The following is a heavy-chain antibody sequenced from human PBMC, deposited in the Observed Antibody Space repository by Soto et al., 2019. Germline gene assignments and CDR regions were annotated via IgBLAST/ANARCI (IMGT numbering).Heavy chain of an antibody. J-gene: IGHJ6*02. D-gene: IGHD3-9*01. V-gene: IGHV1-69*13. CDR2: IIPIFGTA. CDR3: ARQLIGYYNRPNHGMDV. Sequence: GASVKVSCKASGGTFSSYAISWVRQAPGQGLEWMGGIIPIFGTANYAQKFQGRVTITADESTSTAYMELSSLRSEDTAVYYCARQLIGYYNRPNHGMDVWGQGTTVTVSS. CDR1: GGTFSSYA.